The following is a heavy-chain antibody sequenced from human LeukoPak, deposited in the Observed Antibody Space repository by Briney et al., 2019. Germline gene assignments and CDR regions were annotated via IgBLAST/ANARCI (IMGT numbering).Heavy chain of an antibody. V-gene: IGHV3-7*01. J-gene: IGHJ6*03. D-gene: IGHD6-13*01. CDR3: AREPGGIAAAGTPNSYGYMDV. Sequence: GGSLRLSCAASGFTFSSYWMSWVRQAPGKGLEWVANIKQGGSEKYYVDSVKGRFTISRDNAKNSLYLQMNSPRAEDTAVYYCAREPGGIAAAGTPNSYGYMDVWGKGTTVTVS. CDR2: IKQGGSEK. CDR1: GFTFSSYW.